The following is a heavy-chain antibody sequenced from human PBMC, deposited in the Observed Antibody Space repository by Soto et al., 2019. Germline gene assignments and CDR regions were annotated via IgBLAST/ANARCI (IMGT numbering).Heavy chain of an antibody. J-gene: IGHJ6*02. CDR2: ISPTGEQR. V-gene: IGHV3-23*01. D-gene: IGHD3-10*01. Sequence: GGSLRLSCAASRFTFRNYGMSWVRQGPGKGLEWVSGISPTGEQRFYVDSVKGRFFISRDNSQNTLSLEMSNLRADDTAVYYCAKRYGSGSYRDFNSYYGMDVWGQGTSVTVSS. CDR3: AKRYGSGSYRDFNSYYGMDV. CDR1: RFTFRNYG.